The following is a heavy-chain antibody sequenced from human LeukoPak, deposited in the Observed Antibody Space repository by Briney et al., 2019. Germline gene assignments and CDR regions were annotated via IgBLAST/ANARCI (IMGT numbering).Heavy chain of an antibody. CDR2: INHSGST. D-gene: IGHD3-10*01. CDR1: GGSFSGYY. Sequence: SETLSLTCAVYGGSFSGYYWSWIRQPPGKGLEWIGEINHSGSTNYNPSLKSRVTISVDTSKNQLSLKLSSVTAADTAVYYCARGRYYGSGSYVTFDYWGQGTLVTVSS. CDR3: ARGRYYGSGSYVTFDY. J-gene: IGHJ4*02. V-gene: IGHV4-34*01.